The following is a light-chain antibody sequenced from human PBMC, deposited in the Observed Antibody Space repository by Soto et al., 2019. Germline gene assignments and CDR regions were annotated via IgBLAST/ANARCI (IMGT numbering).Light chain of an antibody. V-gene: IGKV3-20*01. Sequence: EMVLTQSPGTLSLSPGERATLSCRASQSLDSGYLAWYQQKPGQAPRLLIHDASSRANGIPDRFSGSRSGTDFTVTISRLKPEDFAGYYLQLYGTSRTWTFGQGTKVEIK. CDR3: QLYGTSRTWT. CDR1: QSLDSGY. J-gene: IGKJ1*01. CDR2: DAS.